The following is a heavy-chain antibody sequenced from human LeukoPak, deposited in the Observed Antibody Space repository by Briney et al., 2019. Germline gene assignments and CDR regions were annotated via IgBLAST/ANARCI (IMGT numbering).Heavy chain of an antibody. CDR3: ARDRDSRWDFDL. CDR2: IKQDGSET. D-gene: IGHD3-22*01. CDR1: GFTSSTYW. J-gene: IGHJ2*01. Sequence: GGSLRLSCAASGFTSSTYWMSWVRQAPGKGLERVASIKQDGSETYYVDSAKGRFTLSRDNAKNSLYLQMNSLRADDTAVYYCARDRDSRWDFDLWGRGTLVTVSS. V-gene: IGHV3-7*01.